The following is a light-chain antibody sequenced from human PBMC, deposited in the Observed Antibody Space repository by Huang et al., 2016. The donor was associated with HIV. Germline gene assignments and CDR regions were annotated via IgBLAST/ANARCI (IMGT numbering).Light chain of an antibody. V-gene: IGKV3-15*01. CDR1: QSVSSN. CDR3: QQYNNWPRT. Sequence: EIVMTQSPATLSVSPGERATLSCRGSQSVSSNLAWYQQKPGQAPRLLIYGASTRAPGGPARFSGSGSGTEFTLAISSLQSEDFVIYYCQQYNNWPRTFGQGTRVEIK. CDR2: GAS. J-gene: IGKJ1*01.